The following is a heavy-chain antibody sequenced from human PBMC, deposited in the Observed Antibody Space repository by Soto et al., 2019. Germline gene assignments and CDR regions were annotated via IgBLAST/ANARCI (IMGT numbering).Heavy chain of an antibody. J-gene: IGHJ4*02. V-gene: IGHV1-18*01. Sequence: GASVKVSCKASGYTLTSYGISWVRQAPGQGLEWMGWISAYNGNTNYAQRLQGRVTMTTDTSTSTAYMELRSLRSDDTAVYYCARADCSGGSCYSLDYWGQGTLVTVSS. D-gene: IGHD2-15*01. CDR1: GYTLTSYG. CDR3: ARADCSGGSCYSLDY. CDR2: ISAYNGNT.